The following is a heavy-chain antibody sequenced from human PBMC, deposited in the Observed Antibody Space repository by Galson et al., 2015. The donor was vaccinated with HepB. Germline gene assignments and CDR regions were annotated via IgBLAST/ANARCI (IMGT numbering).Heavy chain of an antibody. CDR2: INSDGSST. Sequence: SLRLSCAASGFTFSSYWMHWVRQAPGKGLVWVSRINSDGSSTSYADSVKGRFTISRDNAKNTLYLQMNSLRAEDTAVYYCARVPCSGGSCSHYYYYYGMDVWGQGTTVTVSS. CDR1: GFTFSSYW. D-gene: IGHD2-15*01. CDR3: ARVPCSGGSCSHYYYYYGMDV. J-gene: IGHJ6*02. V-gene: IGHV3-74*01.